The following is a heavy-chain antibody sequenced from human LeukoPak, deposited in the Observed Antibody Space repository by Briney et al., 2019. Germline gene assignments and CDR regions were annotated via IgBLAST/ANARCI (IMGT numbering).Heavy chain of an antibody. V-gene: IGHV3-30*19. J-gene: IGHJ4*02. Sequence: GGSLRLSCAASGLTFSAYGMHWVRQAPGKGLEWVAVISYDGSNKYYADSVKGRFTISRDNSKNTLYLQMNSLRAEDTAVYYCASTVTTSVSFDYWGQGTLVTVSS. D-gene: IGHD4-17*01. CDR3: ASTVTTSVSFDY. CDR1: GLTFSAYG. CDR2: ISYDGSNK.